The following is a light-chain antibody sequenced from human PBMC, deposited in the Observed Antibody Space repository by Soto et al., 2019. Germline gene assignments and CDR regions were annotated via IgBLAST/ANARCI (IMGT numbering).Light chain of an antibody. Sequence: EIVLTQSPDTVSLSPGETATLSCRASQSVSSNYLAWYQQKPGQAPRLLIYGASSRATGIPYRFSGSGPGTDFTLTISRLEPEGFSLFYCQQYDNSITFGQGTRLEI. J-gene: IGKJ5*01. CDR2: GAS. V-gene: IGKV3-20*01. CDR1: QSVSSNY. CDR3: QQYDNSIT.